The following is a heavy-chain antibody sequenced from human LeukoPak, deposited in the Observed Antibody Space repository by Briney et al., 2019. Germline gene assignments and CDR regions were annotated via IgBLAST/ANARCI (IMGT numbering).Heavy chain of an antibody. CDR1: GYSFSSYW. CDR2: IYPGDSDV. J-gene: IGHJ4*02. CDR3: ARRRDDILTGYSYFDF. Sequence: GESLKISCKGLGYSFSSYWIGWVRQMPGKGPEWMGIIYPGDSDVRYRPSFQGQVTLSADKSISTAYLQWSSLKASDTAMYYCARRRDDILTGYSYFDFWGQGTLVTVSS. D-gene: IGHD3-9*01. V-gene: IGHV5-51*01.